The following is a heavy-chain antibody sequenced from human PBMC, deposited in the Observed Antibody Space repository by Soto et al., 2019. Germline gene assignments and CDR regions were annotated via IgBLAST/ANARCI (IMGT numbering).Heavy chain of an antibody. D-gene: IGHD3-16*01. V-gene: IGHV3-64*01. J-gene: IGHJ3*02. CDR1: GFTFSSYA. CDR3: ARREVWSAFDI. CDR2: ISSNGGST. Sequence: GGSLRLSCAASGFTFSSYAMHWVRQAPGKGLEYVSAISSNGGSTYYANSVKGRFTISRDNSKNTLYLQMGSLRAEDMAGYYCARREVWSAFDIWGQGTMVTVSS.